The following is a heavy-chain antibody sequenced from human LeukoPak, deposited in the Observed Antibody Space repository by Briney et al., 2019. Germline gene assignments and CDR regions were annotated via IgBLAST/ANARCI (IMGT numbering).Heavy chain of an antibody. CDR1: GFTFTSYA. Sequence: GGSLRLSCAASGFTFTSYAMSWVRQAPGKGLEWVSAISGSGGGTNYADSVEGRFTISRDNAKNSLFLQMNSLRADDTAVYYCAREVVIFPDYYYYGMDVWGPGTTVTVSS. D-gene: IGHD3-9*01. CDR3: AREVVIFPDYYYYGMDV. V-gene: IGHV3-23*01. CDR2: ISGSGGGT. J-gene: IGHJ6*02.